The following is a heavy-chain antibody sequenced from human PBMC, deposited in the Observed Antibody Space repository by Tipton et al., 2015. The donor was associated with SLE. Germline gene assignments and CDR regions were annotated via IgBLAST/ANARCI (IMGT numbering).Heavy chain of an antibody. CDR3: ARGGGIRFLEWDYYYMDV. CDR2: INHSGST. Sequence: TLSLTCAVYGGSFSGYYWSWIRQSPGKGLEWIGEINHSGSTNYNPSLKSRVTISVDTSKKQFSLKVGSVAAADTAVYYCARGGGIRFLEWDYYYMDVWGKGTTVTVSS. D-gene: IGHD3-3*01. V-gene: IGHV4-34*01. J-gene: IGHJ6*03. CDR1: GGSFSGYY.